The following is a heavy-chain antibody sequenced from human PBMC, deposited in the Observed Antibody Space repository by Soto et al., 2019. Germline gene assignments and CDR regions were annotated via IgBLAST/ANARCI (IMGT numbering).Heavy chain of an antibody. Sequence: SETLSLTCAVSGYSISSGYYWGWIRQPPGKGLEWIGSIYHSGSTYYNPSLKSRVTISVDTSRNQFSLKLSSVTAADTAVYYCARTYCSGGSCYFTDCWGQGTLVTVSS. J-gene: IGHJ4*02. V-gene: IGHV4-38-2*01. CDR1: GYSISSGYY. D-gene: IGHD2-15*01. CDR2: IYHSGST. CDR3: ARTYCSGGSCYFTDC.